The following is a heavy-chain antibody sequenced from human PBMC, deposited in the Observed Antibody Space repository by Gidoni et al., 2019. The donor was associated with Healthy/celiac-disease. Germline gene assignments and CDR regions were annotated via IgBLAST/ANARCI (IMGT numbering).Heavy chain of an antibody. CDR3: ARDSYDSSGYYYYYYGMDV. D-gene: IGHD3-22*01. CDR1: GFTFSSYA. CDR2: ISSSGSTI. Sequence: EVQLVESGGGLVQPGGSLRLSCAASGFTFSSYAMNWVRQAPGKGLEWVSYISSSGSTIYYADSVKGRFTISRDNAKNSLYLQMNSLRAEDTAVYYCARDSYDSSGYYYYYYGMDVWGQGTTVTVSS. J-gene: IGHJ6*02. V-gene: IGHV3-48*03.